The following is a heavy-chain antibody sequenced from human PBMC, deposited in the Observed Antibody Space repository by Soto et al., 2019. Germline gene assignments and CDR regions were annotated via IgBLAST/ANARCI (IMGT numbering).Heavy chain of an antibody. CDR3: ARVGGISTSCYALYSFDP. J-gene: IGHJ5*02. CDR1: GGTFSSYA. V-gene: IGHV1-69*12. CDR2: IIPIFGTA. Sequence: QVQLVQSGAEVKKPGSSVKVSCKASGGTFSSYAISWVRQAPGQGLEWMGGIIPIFGTANYAQKFQGRVTITADESTSTAYMELSSLRSEDTAVYYCARVGGISTSCYALYSFDPWGQGTLVTVSS. D-gene: IGHD2-2*01.